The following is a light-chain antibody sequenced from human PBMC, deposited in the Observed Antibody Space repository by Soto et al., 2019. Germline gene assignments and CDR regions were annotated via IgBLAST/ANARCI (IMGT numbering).Light chain of an antibody. CDR1: QSISSW. CDR3: QQSNSYSPT. J-gene: IGKJ1*01. CDR2: DAS. V-gene: IGKV1-5*01. Sequence: DIQMTQSPSTLSASVGDRVTITCRASQSISSWLAWYQQKPGKAPKLLIYDASSLESGVPSRFSGSGSGTEFTLTIRSLQPDDFATYYCQQSNSYSPTFGHGTKVDIK.